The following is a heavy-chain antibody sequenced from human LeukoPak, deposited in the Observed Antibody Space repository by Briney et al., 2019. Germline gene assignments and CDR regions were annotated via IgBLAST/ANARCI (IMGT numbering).Heavy chain of an antibody. J-gene: IGHJ4*02. Sequence: SETLSLTCTVSGGSISSYYWSWIRQPAGKGLEWIGRIYSTGSTNYNPSLKSRVTMSVDTSKNQFSLRLRSVTAADTAVYYCARQIASAGTAGFDFWGQGALVTVS. D-gene: IGHD6-13*01. CDR2: IYSTGST. CDR1: GGSISSYY. V-gene: IGHV4-4*07. CDR3: ARQIASAGTAGFDF.